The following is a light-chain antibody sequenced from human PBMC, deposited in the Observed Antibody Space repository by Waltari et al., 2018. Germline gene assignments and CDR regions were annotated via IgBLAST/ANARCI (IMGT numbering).Light chain of an antibody. V-gene: IGKV3-11*01. CDR3: QQRGSWPRVT. CDR2: DAS. J-gene: IGKJ5*01. CDR1: QSVSSY. Sequence: ENVLTQSPATLSLSPGERATLSCRASQSVSSYLAWYQQKPGQAPRLLIYDASNRAPGIPARFSGSGSGTDFTLTISSLEPEDFAVYYCQQRGSWPRVTFDQGTRLEIK.